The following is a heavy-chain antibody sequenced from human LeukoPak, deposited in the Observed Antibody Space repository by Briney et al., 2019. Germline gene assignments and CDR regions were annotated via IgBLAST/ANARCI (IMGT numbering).Heavy chain of an antibody. V-gene: IGHV1-46*01. Sequence: ASVKVSCKASGYTFTSYDINWVRQAPGQGLEWMGIINPSGGSTSYAQKFQGRVTMTRDTSTSTVYMELSSLRSEDTAVYYCALIVGATLFDYWGQGTLVTVSS. J-gene: IGHJ4*02. CDR3: ALIVGATLFDY. D-gene: IGHD1-26*01. CDR1: GYTFTSYD. CDR2: INPSGGST.